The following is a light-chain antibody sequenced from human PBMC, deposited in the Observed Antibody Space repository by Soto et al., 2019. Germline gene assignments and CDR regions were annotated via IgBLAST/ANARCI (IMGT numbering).Light chain of an antibody. V-gene: IGKV1D-16*01. CDR3: QQYNSYPPT. CDR1: QPVGTW. Sequence: IQMTQSPSSLSASVGDRVTITCRASQPVGTWVAWYQQKGERAPRPLMYAASTLETGVPSWFSGSASGTDFTLTISSLQPEDFATYCCQQYNSYPPTFGPGTTVDFK. J-gene: IGKJ3*01. CDR2: AAS.